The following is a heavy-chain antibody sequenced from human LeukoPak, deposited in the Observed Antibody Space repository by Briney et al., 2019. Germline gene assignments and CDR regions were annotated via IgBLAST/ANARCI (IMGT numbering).Heavy chain of an antibody. CDR2: IYYSGST. D-gene: IGHD1-26*01. CDR1: GDSISSYY. Sequence: SETLSLTCTVSGDSISSYYWSWIRQPPGKGLEWIGYIYYSGSTNYNPSLKSRVTTSVDTSKNQFSLKLSSVTAADTAVYYCARHGGNYYGRYFDYWGQGSLVTVCS. J-gene: IGHJ4*02. V-gene: IGHV4-59*08. CDR3: ARHGGNYYGRYFDY.